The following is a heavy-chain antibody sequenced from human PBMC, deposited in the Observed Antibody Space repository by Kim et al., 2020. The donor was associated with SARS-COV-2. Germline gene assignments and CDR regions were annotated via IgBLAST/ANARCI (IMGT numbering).Heavy chain of an antibody. J-gene: IGHJ6*02. Sequence: SETLSLTCTVSSASISSGDCYWSWIRQYPGKGLDWIGYIYYSGSTYYSPSLKSRVTISVDRSQNQFSLRLNSVTAADTAVYYCARGKGYSSTPHYYYYGMDVWGQGTTVTVSS. D-gene: IGHD6-13*01. CDR1: SASISSGDCY. CDR3: ARGKGYSSTPHYYYYGMDV. CDR2: IYYSGST. V-gene: IGHV4-31*02.